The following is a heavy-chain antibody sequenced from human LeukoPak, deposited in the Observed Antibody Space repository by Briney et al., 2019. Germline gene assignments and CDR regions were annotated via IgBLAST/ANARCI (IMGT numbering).Heavy chain of an antibody. J-gene: IGHJ4*02. CDR1: GLTFSSYA. D-gene: IGHD3-10*01. V-gene: IGHV3-30-3*01. Sequence: GRSLRLSCAASGLTFSSYAMHWVRQAPGKGLEWVAVISYDGSNKYYADSVKGRFTISRDNSKNTLYLQMNSLRAEDTAVYYCSRDLKAGSGSYYSGGDYWGQGTLVTVSS. CDR3: SRDLKAGSGSYYSGGDY. CDR2: ISYDGSNK.